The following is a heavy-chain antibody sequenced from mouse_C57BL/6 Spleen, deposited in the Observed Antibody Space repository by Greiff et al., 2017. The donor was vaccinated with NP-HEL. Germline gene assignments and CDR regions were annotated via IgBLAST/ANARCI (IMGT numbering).Heavy chain of an antibody. D-gene: IGHD2-2*01. Sequence: QVQLKQSGAELVRPGASVKLSCKASGYTFTDYYINWVKQRPGQGLEWIARIYPGSGNTYYNEKFKGKATLTAEKSSSTAYMQLSSLTSEDSAVYFCARSVTTGYLHYWGQGTTLTVSS. V-gene: IGHV1-76*01. CDR2: IYPGSGNT. J-gene: IGHJ2*01. CDR1: GYTFTDYY. CDR3: ARSVTTGYLHY.